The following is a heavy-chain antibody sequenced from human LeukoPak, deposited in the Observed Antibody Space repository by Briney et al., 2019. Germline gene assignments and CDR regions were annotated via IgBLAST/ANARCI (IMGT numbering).Heavy chain of an antibody. CDR3: GRSELHSGLDP. CDR2: IYSSGST. V-gene: IGHV4-4*07. Sequence: SETLSLTCSVSGGSISSYYWSWIRQPAGKGLEWMGRIYSSGSTNYNPSLKSRVTMSVDTSKNQFSLKLTSVTAADTAMYYCGRSELHSGLDPWGQGTLVIVSS. CDR1: GGSISSYY. D-gene: IGHD3-10*01. J-gene: IGHJ5*02.